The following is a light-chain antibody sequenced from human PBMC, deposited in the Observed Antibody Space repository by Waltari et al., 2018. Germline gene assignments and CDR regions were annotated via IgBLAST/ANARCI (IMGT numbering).Light chain of an antibody. CDR2: GAS. V-gene: IGKV3-20*01. CDR1: QSVSRA. CDR3: QHYLRLPVT. Sequence: EIVLTQSPGTLSLSLGERATVSCTARQSVSRALAWYQQKPGQAPRLLIYGASTRATGIPDRFSGSGSGTDFSLTISRLEPDDFAVYYCQHYLRLPVTFGQGTTVEI. J-gene: IGKJ1*01.